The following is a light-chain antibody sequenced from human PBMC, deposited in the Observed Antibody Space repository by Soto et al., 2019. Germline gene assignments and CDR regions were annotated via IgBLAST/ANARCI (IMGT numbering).Light chain of an antibody. CDR1: SSDVGGYNY. V-gene: IGLV2-14*01. CDR3: TSFTTISTWV. Sequence: QSVLTQSPSASGTPGQRVTISCSGTSSDVGGYNYVSWFQQHPGKAPKLKIYEVSNRPSGVSNRFSGSKSGNTASLTISELQAEDEADYYCTSFTTISTWVFGGGTKLTVL. J-gene: IGLJ3*02. CDR2: EVS.